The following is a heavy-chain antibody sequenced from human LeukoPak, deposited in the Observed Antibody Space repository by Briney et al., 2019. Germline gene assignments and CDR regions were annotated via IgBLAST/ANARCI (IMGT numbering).Heavy chain of an antibody. Sequence: PSETLSLTCTVSGDSISSGDYYWRWIRQPPGKGLEWIGYIYYSGSTYYNPSLQSRVTISIDTSKNQFSLKLSSVTAAHTAVYYCAIKGYSNAFDIWGQGTMVTVSS. CDR1: GDSISSGDYY. CDR3: AIKGYSNAFDI. CDR2: IYYSGST. J-gene: IGHJ3*02. D-gene: IGHD3-22*01. V-gene: IGHV4-30-4*08.